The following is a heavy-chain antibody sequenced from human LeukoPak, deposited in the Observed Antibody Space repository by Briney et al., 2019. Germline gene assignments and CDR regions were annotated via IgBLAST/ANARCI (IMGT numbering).Heavy chain of an antibody. CDR3: AKDQRDYGGSSYFDY. Sequence: PGGSLRLSCAASGFIFSNYGIHWVRQAPDKGLEWVAFIRYDGSTKYYADSVKGRFTISRDNSKNTVYLLLNSLRPEDTAVYYCAKDQRDYGGSSYFDYWGQGTLVTVSS. CDR2: IRYDGSTK. D-gene: IGHD4-23*01. CDR1: GFIFSNYG. V-gene: IGHV3-30*02. J-gene: IGHJ4*02.